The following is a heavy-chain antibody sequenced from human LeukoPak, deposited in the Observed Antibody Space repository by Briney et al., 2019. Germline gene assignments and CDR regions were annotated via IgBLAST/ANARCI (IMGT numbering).Heavy chain of an antibody. CDR3: ARGFRRYYYDSSGYPRRGYFDY. CDR1: GGSFSGYY. J-gene: IGHJ4*02. CDR2: INHSGST. D-gene: IGHD3-22*01. Sequence: SETLSLTCAVYGGSFSGYYWSWIRQPPGKGLEWIGEINHSGSTNYNPSLKSRVTISVDTSKNQFSLKLSSVTAADTAVYYCARGFRRYYYDSSGYPRRGYFDYWGQGTLVTVSS. V-gene: IGHV4-34*01.